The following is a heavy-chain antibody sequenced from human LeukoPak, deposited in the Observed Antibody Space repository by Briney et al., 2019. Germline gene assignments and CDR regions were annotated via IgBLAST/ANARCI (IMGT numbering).Heavy chain of an antibody. D-gene: IGHD6-6*01. CDR3: AVGQYSSSSGPFIYYYYYMDV. CDR2: INHSGST. V-gene: IGHV4-34*01. CDR1: GGSFSGYY. J-gene: IGHJ6*03. Sequence: SETLSLTCAVYGGSFSGYYWSWIRQPPGKGLEWIGEINHSGSTNYNPSLKSRVTISVDTSKNQFPLKLSSVTAADTAVYYCAVGQYSSSSGPFIYYYYYMDVWGKGTTVTVSS.